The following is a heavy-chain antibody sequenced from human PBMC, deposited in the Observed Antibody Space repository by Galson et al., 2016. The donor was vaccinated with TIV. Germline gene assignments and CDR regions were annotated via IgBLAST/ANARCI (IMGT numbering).Heavy chain of an antibody. V-gene: IGHV3-33*01. CDR2: IWYEGNNR. CDR3: ARMFGLDSGYDA. Sequence: SLRLSCATSGFTFSRYGMHWVRQAPGKGLEWVAVIWYEGNNRYYADSVKGRFTISRDNSKNTLYLHMNSLRVEDTAVYYCARMFGLDSGYDAWGQGTLVTVSS. CDR1: GFTFSRYG. D-gene: IGHD5-12*01. J-gene: IGHJ5*02.